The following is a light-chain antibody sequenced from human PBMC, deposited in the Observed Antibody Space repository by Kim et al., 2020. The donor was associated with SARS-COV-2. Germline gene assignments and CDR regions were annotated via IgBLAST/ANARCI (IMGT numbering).Light chain of an antibody. Sequence: IQLTQSPSPLSASVGDTVTITCRASQGINSNLAWYQQRPGKAPNLLIYSAFTLHSGVPSRFSGSGSGTDFTLTITSLQPEDFATYHCQQHHSFPLTFGGGTKVDIK. CDR2: SAF. V-gene: IGKV1-9*01. CDR3: QQHHSFPLT. CDR1: QGINSN. J-gene: IGKJ4*01.